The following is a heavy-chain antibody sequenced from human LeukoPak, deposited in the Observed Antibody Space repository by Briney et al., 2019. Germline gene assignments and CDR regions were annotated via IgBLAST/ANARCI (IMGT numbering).Heavy chain of an antibody. J-gene: IGHJ5*02. Sequence: SETLSLTCTVSGGSISSYYWSWIRQPPGKGLEWIGYIYYSGGTNYNPSLKSRVTISVDTSENQFSLKLSSVTAADTAVYYCARDHLYYGSGGFDPWGQGTLVTVSS. CDR1: GGSISSYY. CDR2: IYYSGGT. CDR3: ARDHLYYGSGGFDP. V-gene: IGHV4-59*01. D-gene: IGHD3-10*01.